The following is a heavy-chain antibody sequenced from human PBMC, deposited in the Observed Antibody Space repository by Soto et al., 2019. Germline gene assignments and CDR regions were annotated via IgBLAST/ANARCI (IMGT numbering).Heavy chain of an antibody. D-gene: IGHD1-26*01. CDR1: GLKFNDAY. J-gene: IGHJ4*02. CDR2: IKSKGAGETK. V-gene: IGHV3-15*07. Sequence: VDLVESGGDLVKPGDSLRLSCAASGLKFNDAYMIWVRQAPGKGLEWVGRIKSKGAGETKDYAAPVKGRFDISRDDSGVTLYLQMNSLITEDTAVYYCAWDNTGRFRTDYWGQGTLVTVSS. CDR3: AWDNTGRFRTDY.